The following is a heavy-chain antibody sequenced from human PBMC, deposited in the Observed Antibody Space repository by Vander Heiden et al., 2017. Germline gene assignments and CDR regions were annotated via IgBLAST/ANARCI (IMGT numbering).Heavy chain of an antibody. Sequence: QVQLVQSGAEVKKPGASVKVSCKASGYTFTSYYMHWVRQAPGQGLEWMGIINPTVGSTTYAQKFQGRVTMTRDTSTSTVYMELSSLRSEDTAVFYCAREGWDSGSYYPGYWGQGTLVTVSS. CDR1: GYTFTSYY. CDR3: AREGWDSGSYYPGY. CDR2: INPTVGST. V-gene: IGHV1-46*01. J-gene: IGHJ4*02. D-gene: IGHD1-26*01.